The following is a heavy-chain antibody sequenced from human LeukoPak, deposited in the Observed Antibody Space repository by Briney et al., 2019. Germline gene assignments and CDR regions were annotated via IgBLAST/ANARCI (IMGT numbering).Heavy chain of an antibody. D-gene: IGHD3-22*01. CDR1: GYTFTSYG. CDR2: ISAYNGNT. V-gene: IGHV1-18*01. J-gene: IGHJ4*02. CDR3: AREVDLYDSSGYFGY. Sequence: ASVKVSCKASGYTFTSYGIRWVRQAPGQGLEWMGWISAYNGNTNYAQKLQGRVTMTTDTSTSTAYMELRSLRSDDTAVYYCAREVDLYDSSGYFGYWGQGTLVTVSS.